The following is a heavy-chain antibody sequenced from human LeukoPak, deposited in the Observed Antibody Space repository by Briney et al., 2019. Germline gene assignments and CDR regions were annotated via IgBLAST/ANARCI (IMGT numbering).Heavy chain of an antibody. V-gene: IGHV1-2*02. CDR1: GYTFTGYY. D-gene: IGHD3-22*01. CDR2: INPNSGGT. CDR3: AVQDSSGYYSDAFDI. Sequence: GASVTVSCKASGYTFTGYYMHWVRQAPGQGLEWMGWINPNSGGTNYAQKFQGRVTMTRDTSISTAYMELSRLRSDDTAVYYCAVQDSSGYYSDAFDIWGQGTMVTVSS. J-gene: IGHJ3*02.